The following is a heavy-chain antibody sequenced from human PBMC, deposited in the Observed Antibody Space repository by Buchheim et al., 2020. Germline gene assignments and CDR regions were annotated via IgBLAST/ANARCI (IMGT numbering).Heavy chain of an antibody. V-gene: IGHV4-61*08. J-gene: IGHJ4*02. D-gene: IGHD2-2*01. CDR2: IYDRGIT. Sequence: QVQLQESGPGLVKPSETLSLTCSVSSGSVTNGVHYWSWIRQPPGKGLEWIGHIYDRGITYYNSSLKSRVTMSLDASKNEFSLKLNSVTAADTALYFCARIFSVDYALDYWGQGIL. CDR1: SGSVTNGVHY. CDR3: ARIFSVDYALDY.